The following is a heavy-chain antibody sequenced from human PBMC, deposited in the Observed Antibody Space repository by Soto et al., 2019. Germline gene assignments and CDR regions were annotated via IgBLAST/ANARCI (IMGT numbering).Heavy chain of an antibody. CDR2: IIAIFRTT. CDR3: ASSSTSSGADYYGVDV. J-gene: IGHJ6*02. Sequence: QVQLVQSGAEVKRPGSSVKVSCKASGGTFSRKALSWLRQAPGQGFEWMGGIIAIFRTTNYAQTFQGRVTITADESATTAYMELSGLTSEDTAVYYCASSSTSSGADYYGVDVWGQGTTVTVSS. D-gene: IGHD6-6*01. CDR1: GGTFSRKA. V-gene: IGHV1-69*01.